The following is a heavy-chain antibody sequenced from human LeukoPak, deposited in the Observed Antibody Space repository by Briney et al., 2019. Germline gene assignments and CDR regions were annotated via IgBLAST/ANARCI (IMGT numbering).Heavy chain of an antibody. CDR1: GGTFSSYA. D-gene: IGHD5-12*01. Sequence: SVKVSCKASGGTFSSYAISWVRQAPGQGLEWMGGIIPIFGTANYAQKFQGRVTITADESTSTAYMELSSLRSEDTAVYYCAREEDKVGTIDYWGQGTLVTVSS. CDR3: AREEDKVGTIDY. V-gene: IGHV1-69*01. CDR2: IIPIFGTA. J-gene: IGHJ4*02.